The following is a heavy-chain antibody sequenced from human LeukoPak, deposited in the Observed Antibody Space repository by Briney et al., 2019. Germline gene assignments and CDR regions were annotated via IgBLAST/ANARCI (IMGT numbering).Heavy chain of an antibody. D-gene: IGHD3-10*01. CDR1: GFTFSDYG. J-gene: IGHJ6*03. V-gene: IGHV3-30*02. CDR3: AKRGAGLLWFGELSLIDYYYYMDV. Sequence: GGSLRLSCAASGFTFSDYGMHWVRQAPGKGLEWVAFIRYDGINKYYADSVKGRFTISRDNSKNTLYLQMNSLRAEDTAVYYCAKRGAGLLWFGELSLIDYYYYMDVWGKGTTVTISS. CDR2: IRYDGINK.